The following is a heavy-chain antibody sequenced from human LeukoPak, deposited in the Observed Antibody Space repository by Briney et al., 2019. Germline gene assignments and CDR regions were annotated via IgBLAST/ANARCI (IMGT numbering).Heavy chain of an antibody. CDR3: TRAASSGPLFTYHMDV. Sequence: NPSETLSLTCTVSGGSISSGSYYWSWIRQPAGKGLEWIGRIYTSGSTNYNPSLKSRVTISVDTSKNQFSLKLTSVTAADTAVYYCTRAASSGPLFTYHMDVWGKGTTVTVSS. CDR1: GGSISSGSYY. V-gene: IGHV4-61*02. D-gene: IGHD3-22*01. J-gene: IGHJ6*03. CDR2: IYTSGST.